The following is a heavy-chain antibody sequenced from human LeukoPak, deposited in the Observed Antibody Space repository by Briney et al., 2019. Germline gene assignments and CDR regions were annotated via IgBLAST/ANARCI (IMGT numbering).Heavy chain of an antibody. Sequence: GGSLRLSCAASGFTFSSYSMNWVRQAPGKGLEWVSSISSSSSYIYYADSVKGRFTISRDNAKNSLYLQMNSLRAEDTAVYYCARRRYNWNAIDYWGQGTLVTVSS. D-gene: IGHD1-20*01. V-gene: IGHV3-21*04. CDR1: GFTFSSYS. CDR2: ISSSSSYI. J-gene: IGHJ4*02. CDR3: ARRRYNWNAIDY.